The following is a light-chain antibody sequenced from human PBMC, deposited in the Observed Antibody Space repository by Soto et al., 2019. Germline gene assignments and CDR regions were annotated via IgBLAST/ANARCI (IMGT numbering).Light chain of an antibody. CDR2: WAS. CDR1: RSVLFSPNNKNY. V-gene: IGKV4-1*01. Sequence: DIVMTQSPDSLAVSLGERATINCKSSRSVLFSPNNKNYLAWYQQKPGQPPKLLIYWASTRESGVPDRFSGSGSGTDFTLTISSLQAEDVAVYYCQQYYTTLFTFGPGTKVDIK. CDR3: QQYYTTLFT. J-gene: IGKJ3*01.